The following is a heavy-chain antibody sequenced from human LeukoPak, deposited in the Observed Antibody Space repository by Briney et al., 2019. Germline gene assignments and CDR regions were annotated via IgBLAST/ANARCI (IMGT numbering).Heavy chain of an antibody. CDR3: ARFTGTTSY. Sequence: GGSLRLSCAASGFNFGDYAMHWVRQAPGKGLEWVSGISWNSGSIGYADSVKGRFTISRDNSKNTLYLQMNSLRAEDTAVYYCARFTGTTSYWGQGTPVTVSS. V-gene: IGHV3-9*01. CDR1: GFNFGDYA. CDR2: ISWNSGSI. D-gene: IGHD1-1*01. J-gene: IGHJ4*02.